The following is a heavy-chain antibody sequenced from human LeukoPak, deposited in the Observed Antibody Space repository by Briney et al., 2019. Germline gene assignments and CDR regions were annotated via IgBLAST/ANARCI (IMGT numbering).Heavy chain of an antibody. CDR2: IYTSGST. Sequence: SETLSLTCTVSGGSISSGDYYWSWIRQPPGKGLEWIGYIYTSGSTNYNPSLKSRVTMSVDTSKNQFSLKLSSVTAADTAVYYCARDGDSGSYSYYYYMDVWGKGTTVTVSS. D-gene: IGHD1-26*01. V-gene: IGHV4-61*08. CDR1: GGSISSGDYY. J-gene: IGHJ6*03. CDR3: ARDGDSGSYSYYYYMDV.